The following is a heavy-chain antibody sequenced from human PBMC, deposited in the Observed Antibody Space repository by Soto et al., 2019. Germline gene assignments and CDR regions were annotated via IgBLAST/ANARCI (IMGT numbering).Heavy chain of an antibody. CDR3: ARDRHDDGDLRLYYYYGMDV. Sequence: ASVKVSCKASGYTFTGYYMHWVRQAPGQGLEWMGWINPNSGGTNYAQKFQGWVTMTRDTSISTAYMELSRLRSDDTAVYYCARDRHDDGDLRLYYYYGMDVWGQGTTVT. CDR2: INPNSGGT. J-gene: IGHJ6*02. D-gene: IGHD4-17*01. V-gene: IGHV1-2*04. CDR1: GYTFTGYY.